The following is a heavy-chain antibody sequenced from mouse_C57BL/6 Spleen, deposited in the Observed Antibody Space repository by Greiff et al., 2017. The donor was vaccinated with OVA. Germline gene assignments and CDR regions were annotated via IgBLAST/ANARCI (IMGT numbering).Heavy chain of an antibody. Sequence: QVQLQQSGAELVRPGPSVKVSCKASGYAFTNYLIEWVKQRPGQGLEWIGVINPGSGGTNYNEKFKGKATLTADKSSSTAYMQLSSLTSEDSAVYFCARVADGYSNWGQGTTLTVSS. J-gene: IGHJ2*01. CDR2: INPGSGGT. CDR3: ARVADGYSN. D-gene: IGHD2-3*01. V-gene: IGHV1-54*01. CDR1: GYAFTNYL.